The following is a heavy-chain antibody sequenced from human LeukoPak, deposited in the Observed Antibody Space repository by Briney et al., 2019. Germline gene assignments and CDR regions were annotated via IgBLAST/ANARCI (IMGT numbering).Heavy chain of an antibody. CDR1: GFTFDDYA. Sequence: GRSLRLSCAASGFTFDDYAMHWVRQAPGKGLEWVSGISWNSGSLGSAHSVKGRFTISRDNAKNSLYLQMNSLRAEDTALYYCAKDGGCSGGSCYSARDYYYGMDVWGQGTTVTVSS. V-gene: IGHV3-9*01. D-gene: IGHD2-15*01. CDR2: ISWNSGSL. CDR3: AKDGGCSGGSCYSARDYYYGMDV. J-gene: IGHJ6*02.